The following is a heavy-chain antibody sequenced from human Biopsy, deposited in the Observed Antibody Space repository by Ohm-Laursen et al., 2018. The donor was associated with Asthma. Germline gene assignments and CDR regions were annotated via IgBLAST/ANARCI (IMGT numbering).Heavy chain of an antibody. D-gene: IGHD3-22*01. J-gene: IGHJ4*02. CDR1: GYTVTRYA. V-gene: IGHV7-4-1*02. CDR2: INTNTGNP. CDR3: ARMISYYHEMRAPFFDY. Sequence: EASVKVSCKASGYTVTRYAINWVRQAPGQGLEWMGWINTNTGNPTYAQGFTGRFVFSLDTSVNTAHLHISSLKAEDTAVYYCARMISYYHEMRAPFFDYWGQGTLVTVSS.